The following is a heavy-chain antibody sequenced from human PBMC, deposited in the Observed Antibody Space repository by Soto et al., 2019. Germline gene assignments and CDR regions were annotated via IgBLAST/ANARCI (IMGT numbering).Heavy chain of an antibody. CDR3: AKPIVVVITIGSLDY. CDR2: ISGSGGST. J-gene: IGHJ4*02. V-gene: IGHV3-23*01. Sequence: EVQLLESGGGLVQPGGSLRLSCAASGFTFSSYAMSWLRQAPGKGLEWVSAISGSGGSTYYADSVKGRVTISRDNSKKTLYLQMNGPRAEDTAVYSCAKPIVVVITIGSLDYWGQGTLVIFSS. CDR1: GFTFSSYA. D-gene: IGHD3-22*01.